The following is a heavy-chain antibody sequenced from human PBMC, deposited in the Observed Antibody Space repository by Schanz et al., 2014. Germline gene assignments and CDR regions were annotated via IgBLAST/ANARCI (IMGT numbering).Heavy chain of an antibody. J-gene: IGHJ5*01. Sequence: QLQLQESGSGLVKPSQTLSLTCGVSGGSISSGGSSWNWIRLPPGKGLEWIGYIYHSGSTYYNPPLKIRVPISVARSKNQFSLILNSVTAADTAVYYCARSPGDFPGWFDSWGQGTLVTVSS. D-gene: IGHD4-17*01. CDR2: IYHSGST. CDR3: ARSPGDFPGWFDS. CDR1: GGSISSGGSS. V-gene: IGHV4-30-2*01.